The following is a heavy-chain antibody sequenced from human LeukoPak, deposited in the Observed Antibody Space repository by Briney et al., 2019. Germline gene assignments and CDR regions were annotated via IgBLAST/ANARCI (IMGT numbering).Heavy chain of an antibody. D-gene: IGHD5-24*01. CDR2: IYHRGST. J-gene: IGHJ4*02. V-gene: IGHV4-38-2*02. CDR1: GYSISSGYY. Sequence: SETLSLTCTVSGYSISSGYYWGWIRQPPGKGLEWIGSIYHRGSTYYNPSLKSRVTISVDTSKNQFSLKLSSVTAADTAVYYCARVPRGRWLIDYWGQGTLVTVSS. CDR3: ARVPRGRWLIDY.